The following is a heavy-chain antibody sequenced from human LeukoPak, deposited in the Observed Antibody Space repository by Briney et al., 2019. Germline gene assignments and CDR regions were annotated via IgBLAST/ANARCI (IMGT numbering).Heavy chain of an antibody. CDR2: ISSDGSHK. CDR1: GFTFSNYG. D-gene: IGHD2-15*01. CDR3: AKNPGHCSGGSCYSILDY. V-gene: IGHV3-30*18. Sequence: GGSLRLSCSASGFTFSNYGMHWVRQAPGKGLEWLAVISSDGSHKFYGDSVTGRFTITRDNSKNTLYLQMNSLRPEDTAVYYCAKNPGHCSGGSCYSILDYWGQGTLVTVSS. J-gene: IGHJ4*02.